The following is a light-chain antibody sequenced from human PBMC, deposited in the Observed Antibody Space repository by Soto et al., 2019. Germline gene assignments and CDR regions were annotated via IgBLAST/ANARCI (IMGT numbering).Light chain of an antibody. CDR3: QHFNKWPHMPA. J-gene: IGKJ4*01. Sequence: IVLTQSPATLSASPGERATLSCRASQAVGSNLGWYHQRPGQAPRLLIYDASTRASGIPHRFSGGGSGTDFTLTMSSLQSDDFAVYYCQHFNKWPHMPAFGGGTKLAIK. CDR1: QAVGSN. CDR2: DAS. V-gene: IGKV3-15*01.